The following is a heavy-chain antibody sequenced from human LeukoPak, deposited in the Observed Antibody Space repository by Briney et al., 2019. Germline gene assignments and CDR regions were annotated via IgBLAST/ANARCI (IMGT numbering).Heavy chain of an antibody. J-gene: IGHJ4*02. CDR1: GFSFSNYG. CDR3: ARGRGGYYYDY. CDR2: INSDGTST. Sequence: GGSLRLSCAASGFSFSNYGLHWVRHAPGKGLVWVSRINSDGTSTSYADSVKGRFTMSRDNAKNTLYLQMNSLGADDTAVYYCARGRGGYYYDYWGQGTVVTVSS. V-gene: IGHV3-74*01. D-gene: IGHD2-15*01.